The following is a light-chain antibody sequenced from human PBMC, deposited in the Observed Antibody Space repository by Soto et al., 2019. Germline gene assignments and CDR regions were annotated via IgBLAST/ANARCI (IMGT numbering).Light chain of an antibody. CDR3: QHRTDWPLT. Sequence: EIVLTQSPATLSLSPGERATLSCSASQSVSSYLAWYQQKPGQAPRLLIYDGSNRATGIPARFSGSGSGTDFTLTISSLEPEDFAVYYCQHRTDWPLTFGGGTKVEIK. V-gene: IGKV3-11*01. CDR1: QSVSSY. J-gene: IGKJ4*01. CDR2: DGS.